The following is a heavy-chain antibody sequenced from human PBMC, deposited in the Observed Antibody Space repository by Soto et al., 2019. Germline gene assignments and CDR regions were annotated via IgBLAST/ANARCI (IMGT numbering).Heavy chain of an antibody. CDR2: IYYTGST. V-gene: IGHV4-61*01. Sequence: QVQLQESGPGLVKPSETLSLTCSVSGGSLSSGSYCWSWIRQPPGKGLEWIGYIYYTGSTNYNPSLKSRVTISIDTSKNQCYLTLNSVTAAYTAMYYCARVIPHSVLWSGLHVEYWGKGTLATVYS. J-gene: IGHJ4*02. D-gene: IGHD3-3*01. CDR3: ARVIPHSVLWSGLHVEY. CDR1: GGSLSSGSYC.